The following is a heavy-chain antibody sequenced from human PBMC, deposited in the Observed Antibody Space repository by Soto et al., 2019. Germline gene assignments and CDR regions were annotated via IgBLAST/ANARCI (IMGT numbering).Heavy chain of an antibody. CDR2: IYYSGST. J-gene: IGHJ4*02. CDR3: ARADIEWATMGRFDY. Sequence: QVQLQESGPRLVRPSETLSLTCTVSGASIRGGGYYWSWIRQFPGKGLEWIGYIYYSGSTYYSPSHESRVTVSVDTTKNQFSLNLTSVTAADTAVYYCARADIEWATMGRFDYWGQGTLVTVSS. V-gene: IGHV4-31*03. CDR1: GASIRGGGYY. D-gene: IGHD3-10*01.